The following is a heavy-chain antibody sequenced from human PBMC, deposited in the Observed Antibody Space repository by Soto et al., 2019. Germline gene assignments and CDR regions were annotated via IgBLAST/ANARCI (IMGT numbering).Heavy chain of an antibody. D-gene: IGHD1-26*01. V-gene: IGHV3-9*01. CDR2: VSWNSDST. J-gene: IGHJ4*02. CDR1: GFTFDDYA. CDR3: AKDNYIIVGGTHIDF. Sequence: EVHLVESGGGLVQPGRSLRLSCAASGFTFDDYAMHWVRQAPGKGLEWVSGVSWNSDSTGYADSVKGRFTISRDNAKNSLFLQMNSLRAEDTALYFCAKDNYIIVGGTHIDFWGRGTLVSVSS.